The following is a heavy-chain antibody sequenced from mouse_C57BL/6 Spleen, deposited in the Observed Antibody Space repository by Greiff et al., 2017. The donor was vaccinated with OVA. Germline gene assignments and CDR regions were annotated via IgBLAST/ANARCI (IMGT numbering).Heavy chain of an antibody. CDR3: ARTYDYDGGAWFAY. D-gene: IGHD2-4*01. CDR1: GFTFSDYG. CDR2: ISSGSSTI. Sequence: DVHLVESGGGLVKPGGSLKLSCAASGFTFSDYGMHWVRQAPEKGLEWVAYISSGSSTIYYADTVKGRFTISRDNAKNTLFLQMTSLRSEDTAMYYCARTYDYDGGAWFAYWGQGTLVTVSA. J-gene: IGHJ3*01. V-gene: IGHV5-17*01.